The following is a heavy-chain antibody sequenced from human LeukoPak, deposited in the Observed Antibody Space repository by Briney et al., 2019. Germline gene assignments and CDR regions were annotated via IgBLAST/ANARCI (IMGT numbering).Heavy chain of an antibody. D-gene: IGHD3-3*01. CDR2: ISSSSSYI. Sequence: GGSLRLSCAASGFTFSSYSMNWVRQAPGKGLEWVSSISSSSSYIYYADSVKGRFTISRDNAKNSLYLQMNSLRAEDTAVYYCAREIILRFLEWPQRTHGAYYMDVWGKGTTVTVPS. V-gene: IGHV3-21*01. CDR1: GFTFSSYS. CDR3: AREIILRFLEWPQRTHGAYYMDV. J-gene: IGHJ6*03.